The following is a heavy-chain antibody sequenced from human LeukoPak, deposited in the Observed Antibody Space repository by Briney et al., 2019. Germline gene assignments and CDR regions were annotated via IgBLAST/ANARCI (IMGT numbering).Heavy chain of an antibody. CDR1: GYNFISNW. Sequence: GESLKISCQGSGYNFISNWIGWVRQTPGKGLEFLGIIYPHDSATIYSPSFQGQVTISADKSISTAYLQWSSLKASDTAMYYCARRGYASSGYRDAFDIWGQGTMVTVSS. CDR2: IYPHDSAT. V-gene: IGHV5-51*01. D-gene: IGHD3-22*01. CDR3: ARRGYASSGYRDAFDI. J-gene: IGHJ3*02.